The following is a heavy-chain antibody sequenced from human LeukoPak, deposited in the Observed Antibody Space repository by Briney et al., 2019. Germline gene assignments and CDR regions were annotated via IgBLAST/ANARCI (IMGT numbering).Heavy chain of an antibody. CDR1: GFTFSSYS. CDR2: IRYDGSNK. J-gene: IGHJ4*02. D-gene: IGHD1-26*01. CDR3: AKDLLNSGSSYYFDY. Sequence: GGSLRLSCAASGFTFSSYSMHWVRQAPGKGLEWVSFIRYDGSNKYYADSVKGRFTISRDNSKNTLYLQMNSLRAEDTAVYYCAKDLLNSGSSYYFDYWGQGTLVTVSS. V-gene: IGHV3-30*02.